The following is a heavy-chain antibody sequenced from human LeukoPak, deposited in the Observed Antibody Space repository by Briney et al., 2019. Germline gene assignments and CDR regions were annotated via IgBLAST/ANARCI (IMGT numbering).Heavy chain of an antibody. D-gene: IGHD4/OR15-4a*01. CDR3: ARVKTIGWFDP. CDR2: IYYSGST. Sequence: SQTLSFTCTVSGGSISSGDYYWSWIRQPPGKGLEWIGYIYYSGSTYYNPSLKSRVTISVDTSKNQFSLKPSSVTAADTAVYYCARVKTIGWFDPWGQGTLVTVSS. CDR1: GGSISSGDYY. V-gene: IGHV4-30-4*01. J-gene: IGHJ5*02.